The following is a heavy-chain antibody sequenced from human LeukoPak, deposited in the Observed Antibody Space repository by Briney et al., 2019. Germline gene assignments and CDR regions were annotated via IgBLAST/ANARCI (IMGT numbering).Heavy chain of an antibody. Sequence: GGSLRLSCAASGFTFSSYAMSWVRQAPGKGLEWVSAISGSGGSTYYADSVKGRFTISRDNSKNTLYLQVNSLRVEDTAVYYCARRVLGAVGYFDYWGQGALVTVSS. V-gene: IGHV3-23*01. CDR2: ISGSGGST. D-gene: IGHD4-23*01. CDR3: ARRVLGAVGYFDY. J-gene: IGHJ4*02. CDR1: GFTFSSYA.